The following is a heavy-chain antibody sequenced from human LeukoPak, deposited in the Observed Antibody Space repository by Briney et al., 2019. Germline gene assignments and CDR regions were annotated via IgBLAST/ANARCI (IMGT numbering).Heavy chain of an antibody. CDR2: IYHSGST. CDR1: GGSISSGGYY. J-gene: IGHJ3*01. V-gene: IGHV4-30-2*01. Sequence: LSETLSLTCTVSGGSISSGGYYWSWIRQPPGKGLEWIGYIYHSGSTYYNPSLKSRVTISVNRSKNQFSLKLTSVTAADTALYYCAREPRYGNSDSGAFWGQGTVVTVSS. D-gene: IGHD2/OR15-2a*01. CDR3: AREPRYGNSDSGAF.